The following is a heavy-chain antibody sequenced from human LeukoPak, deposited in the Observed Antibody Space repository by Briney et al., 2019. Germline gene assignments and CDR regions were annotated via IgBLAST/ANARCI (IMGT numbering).Heavy chain of an antibody. CDR3: AKDLSGTYLAALDY. V-gene: IGHV3-9*01. CDR2: ISWNSDTI. J-gene: IGHJ4*02. Sequence: GRSLRLSCAASGFSFDDYAMHWVRQAPGKGLEWVSGISWNSDTIDYADSVKGRFTISRDSAKNSLYLQMNSLRAEDTALYYCAKDLSGTYLAALDYWGQGTLVTVSS. CDR1: GFSFDDYA. D-gene: IGHD1-26*01.